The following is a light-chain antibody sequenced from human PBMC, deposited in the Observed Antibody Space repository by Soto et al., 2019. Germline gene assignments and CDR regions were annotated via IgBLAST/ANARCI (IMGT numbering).Light chain of an antibody. Sequence: EIVMTQSPGNPSASPGDRATLSCRASQSVSSNLAWYQQKPGQAPRLLIFTASTRATGIPARFSGSGSGTEFTLTISSLQSEDFAVYYCHQYNGWPFTLGGGTKVDIK. CDR2: TAS. CDR1: QSVSSN. J-gene: IGKJ4*01. V-gene: IGKV3-15*01. CDR3: HQYNGWPFT.